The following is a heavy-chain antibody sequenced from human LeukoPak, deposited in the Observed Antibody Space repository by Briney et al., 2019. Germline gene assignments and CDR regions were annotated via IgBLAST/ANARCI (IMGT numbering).Heavy chain of an antibody. CDR1: GYTFTSYG. J-gene: IGHJ4*02. CDR2: ISAYNGNT. D-gene: IGHD3-3*01. V-gene: IGHV1-18*01. Sequence: ASVKVSCKASGYTFTSYGISWVRQAPGQGLEWMGWISAYNGNTNYAQKLQGRVTMTTDTSTSTAYMELRSLRSDDTAVYYCARDRYYDFWSGYYTGGIDFDYWGQGTLVTVSS. CDR3: ARDRYYDFWSGYYTGGIDFDY.